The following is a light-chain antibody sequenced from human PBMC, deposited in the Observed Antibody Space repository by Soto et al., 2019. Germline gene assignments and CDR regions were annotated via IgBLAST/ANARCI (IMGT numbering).Light chain of an antibody. J-gene: IGKJ5*01. V-gene: IGKV1-5*01. CDR2: DAS. CDR1: QTIRSL. CDR3: QQFNNYIT. Sequence: VEVSQSHSTLSANVGDGVTLTCRASQTIRSLLAWYQQKPGKAPKALIYDASRLGSGVPSRFSGSGSGTEFTLTISSLQPEDFATYYCQQFNNYITFGQGTRLAIK.